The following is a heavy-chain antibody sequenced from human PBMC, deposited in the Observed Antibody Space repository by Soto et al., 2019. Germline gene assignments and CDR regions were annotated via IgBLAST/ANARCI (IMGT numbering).Heavy chain of an antibody. V-gene: IGHV5-51*01. Sequence: GESLKISCKGSGYSFTGYWIGWVRQMPGKGLEWMGIIYPGDSDTRYSPSFQGQVTISADKSISAAYLQWSSLKASDTAIYYCARRVDNAKAFDYWGQGTLVTVSS. CDR3: ARRVDNAKAFDY. J-gene: IGHJ4*02. D-gene: IGHD5-12*01. CDR2: IYPGDSDT. CDR1: GYSFTGYW.